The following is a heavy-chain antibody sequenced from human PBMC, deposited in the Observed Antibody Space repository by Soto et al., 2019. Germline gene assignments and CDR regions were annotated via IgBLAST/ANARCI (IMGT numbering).Heavy chain of an antibody. J-gene: IGHJ4*02. CDR3: ARLLCLSTSCYPERRHVFDD. D-gene: IGHD2-2*01. CDR2: IYPAASDA. Sequence: GESLNISCKGSGYSFSNYWIAWLRQMPGKGLEWMGIIYPAASDARYSPSFQGQVTISVDNSISTAYLQWSSLKASDTAMYYCARLLCLSTSCYPERRHVFDDSGQGVLVSVSS. V-gene: IGHV5-51*01. CDR1: GYSFSNYW.